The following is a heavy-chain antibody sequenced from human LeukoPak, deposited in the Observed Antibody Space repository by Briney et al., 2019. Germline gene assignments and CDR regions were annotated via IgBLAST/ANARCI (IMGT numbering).Heavy chain of an antibody. CDR3: ARAYSSSWSNYYYYYYMDV. J-gene: IGHJ6*03. D-gene: IGHD6-13*01. Sequence: PSGTLSLTCAVSGGSISTNDWWSWVRQPPGKGLEWIGEIYHSGDTNYNPSLKSRVTISVDTSKNQFSLKLSSVTAADTAVYYCARAYSSSWSNYYYYYYMDVWGKGTTVTVSS. CDR1: GGSISTNDW. V-gene: IGHV4-4*02. CDR2: IYHSGDT.